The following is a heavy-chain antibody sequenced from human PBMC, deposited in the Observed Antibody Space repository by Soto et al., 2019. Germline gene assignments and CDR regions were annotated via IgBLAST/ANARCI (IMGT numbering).Heavy chain of an antibody. CDR1: GFPFSNYL. V-gene: IGHV3-74*01. CDR2: INGDGSNT. Sequence: GGSLRLSCAASGFPFSNYLMHWVRQAPGKGLVWVSRINGDGSNTLYADSVKGRFTISRDSAKNTLYLQMNSLRVEDTAVYYCARSAAGFDYWGQGTLVTVSS. CDR3: ARSAAGFDY. J-gene: IGHJ4*02.